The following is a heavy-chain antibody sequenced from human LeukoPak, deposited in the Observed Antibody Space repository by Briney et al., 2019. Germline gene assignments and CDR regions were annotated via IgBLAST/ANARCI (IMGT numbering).Heavy chain of an antibody. J-gene: IGHJ6*02. D-gene: IGHD6-13*01. CDR2: IYPGDSDT. Sequence: GESLKISCKGSGYSFISYWIGWVRQMPGKGLEWMGIIYPGDSDTRYSPSFQGQVTISADKSISTAYLQWSSLKAPDTAMYYCATGARPGIAAAGTPYYYGMDVWGQGTTVTVSS. V-gene: IGHV5-51*01. CDR1: GYSFISYW. CDR3: ATGARPGIAAAGTPYYYGMDV.